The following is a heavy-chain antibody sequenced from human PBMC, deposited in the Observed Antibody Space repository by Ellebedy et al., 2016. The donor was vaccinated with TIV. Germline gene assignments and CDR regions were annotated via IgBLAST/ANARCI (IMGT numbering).Heavy chain of an antibody. J-gene: IGHJ4*02. CDR2: INHSGST. CDR3: ARYCSSTSCRYFDH. CDR1: GGSFSDYY. Sequence: SETLSLTXAVYGGSFSDYYWSWIRQPPGKGLEWIGEINHSGSTYYNPSLKSRVTVSVDTSKNQFSLKLSSVTAADTALYYCARYCSSTSCRYFDHWGQGTLVTVSS. D-gene: IGHD2-2*01. V-gene: IGHV4-34*01.